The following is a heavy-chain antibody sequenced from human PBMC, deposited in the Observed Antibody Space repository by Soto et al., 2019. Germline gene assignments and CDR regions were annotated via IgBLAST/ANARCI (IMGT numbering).Heavy chain of an antibody. CDR1: GFTFSSYA. Sequence: GGPLRLSCIGSGFTFSSYAMNWVRQAPGKGLEWVSSISSSSKYIYYTDSVKGRFTISRDNAKNSLYLQMNGLRAEDTALYYCARDPDPEYSGNYHTPRSLDSWGQGTQVPVPQ. CDR2: ISSSSKYI. CDR3: ARDPDPEYSGNYHTPRSLDS. V-gene: IGHV3-21*01. D-gene: IGHD1-26*01. J-gene: IGHJ4*02.